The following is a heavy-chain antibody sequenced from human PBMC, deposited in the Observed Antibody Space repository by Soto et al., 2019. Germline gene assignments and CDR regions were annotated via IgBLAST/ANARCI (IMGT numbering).Heavy chain of an antibody. CDR3: ARAYSSSWYDYNWFDP. D-gene: IGHD6-13*01. J-gene: IGHJ5*02. CDR1: GGTFSSYA. V-gene: IGHV1-69*13. Sequence: ASVKVSCKASGGTFSSYAISWVRQAPGQGLEWMGGIIPIFGTANYTQKFQGRVTITADESTSTAYMGLSSLRSEDTAVYYCARAYSSSWYDYNWFDPWGQGTLVTVSS. CDR2: IIPIFGTA.